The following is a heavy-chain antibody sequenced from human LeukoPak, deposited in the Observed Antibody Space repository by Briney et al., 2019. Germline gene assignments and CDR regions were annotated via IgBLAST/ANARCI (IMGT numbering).Heavy chain of an antibody. CDR2: ISYDGINK. V-gene: IGHV3-30*04. CDR1: GFTFRTFA. D-gene: IGHD2-2*01. J-gene: IGHJ4*02. Sequence: GGSLRLSCAASGFTFRTFAMHWVRQAPGKGLEWVAIISYDGINKYYADSVKGRFTISRDNSKNTLYLQVNSLRAEDTAMYYCARDQFEYQVRIIDYWGQGTLVTVSS. CDR3: ARDQFEYQVRIIDY.